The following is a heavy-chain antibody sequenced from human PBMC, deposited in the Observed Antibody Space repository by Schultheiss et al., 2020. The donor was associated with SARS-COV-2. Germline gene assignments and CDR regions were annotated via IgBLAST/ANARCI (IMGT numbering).Heavy chain of an antibody. CDR3: ARGGNPLYGDYGY. CDR2: INHSGST. CDR1: VGSFSGYY. D-gene: IGHD4-17*01. Sequence: SETLSLTCAVYVGSFSGYYWSWIRQPPGRGLEWIGEINHSGSTNYNPSLKSRVTISVDTSKNQFSLKLSSVTAADTAVYYCARGGNPLYGDYGYWGQGTLVTVAS. J-gene: IGHJ4*02. V-gene: IGHV4-34*01.